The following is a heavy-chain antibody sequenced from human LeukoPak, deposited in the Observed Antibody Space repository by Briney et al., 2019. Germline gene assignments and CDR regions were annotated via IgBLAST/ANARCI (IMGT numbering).Heavy chain of an antibody. CDR3: ARSSNYDSSGYFPVDY. Sequence: GGSLRLSCAASGFTFSSYSMNWVRQAPGKGLEWVSSISSSSSYIYYADSVKGRFTISRDNAKNSLYLQMNSLRAEDTAVYYCARSSNYDSSGYFPVDYWGLGTLVTVSS. CDR2: ISSSSSYI. D-gene: IGHD3-22*01. V-gene: IGHV3-21*01. CDR1: GFTFSSYS. J-gene: IGHJ4*02.